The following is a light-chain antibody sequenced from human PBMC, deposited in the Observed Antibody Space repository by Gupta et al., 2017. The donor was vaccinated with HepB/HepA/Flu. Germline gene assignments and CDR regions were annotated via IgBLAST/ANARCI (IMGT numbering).Light chain of an antibody. V-gene: IGLV1-40*01. J-gene: IGLJ2*01. CDR2: GNS. Sequence: QSVLTQPPSVSGAPGQGVTISCTGSSSNIGAGYGVHWYQQLPRTAPKLLISGNSRRPSGVPDRFSGSKSGTSASLAITGLQAEDEAEYYCQSYDNTLSGSLFGGGTRLIVL. CDR3: QSYDNTLSGSL. CDR1: SSNIGAGYG.